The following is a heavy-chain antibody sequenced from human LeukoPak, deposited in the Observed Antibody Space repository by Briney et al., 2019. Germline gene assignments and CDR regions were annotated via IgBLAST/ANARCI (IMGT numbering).Heavy chain of an antibody. CDR1: GFTVSSNY. CDR2: VYSGGST. V-gene: IGHV3-66*01. Sequence: GGSLRLSCAASGFTVSSNYMSWVRQAPGKGLEWVSVVYSGGSTYYADSVKGRFTISRDNSKNTLYLQMNSLRAEDTAVYYCARDLLRGVHYYYGMDVWGQGTTVTVSS. D-gene: IGHD3-10*01. J-gene: IGHJ6*02. CDR3: ARDLLRGVHYYYGMDV.